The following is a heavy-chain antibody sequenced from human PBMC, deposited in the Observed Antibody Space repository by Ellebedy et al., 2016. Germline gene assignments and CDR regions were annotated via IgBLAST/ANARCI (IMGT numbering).Heavy chain of an antibody. V-gene: IGHV1-3*01. CDR1: GYTFLSYA. J-gene: IGHJ6*02. CDR3: ARGRVVEGVMDV. CDR2: INSGNDNT. D-gene: IGHD2-15*01. Sequence: ASVKVSCKASGYTFLSYAMHWVRQAPGQSLEWMGWINSGNDNTKFSPKFQGRLTIARDTTASTVYMELSSLKFEDTAVYYCARGRVVEGVMDVWGQGTTVTVS.